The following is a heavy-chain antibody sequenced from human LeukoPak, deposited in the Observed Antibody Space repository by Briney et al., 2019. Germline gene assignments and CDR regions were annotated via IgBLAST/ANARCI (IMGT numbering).Heavy chain of an antibody. D-gene: IGHD5-18*01. CDR1: GGSISSSNYS. CDR3: ARLWSYGYFDY. J-gene: IGHJ4*02. V-gene: IGHV4-39*01. Sequence: SETLSLTCTVSGGSISSSNYSWGWIRQPPGKGLEWIGNMYYSGNSYYKPSLKSRVTISVDTSKNQFSLKLSSVTAAGTAVYYCARLWSYGYFDYWGQGTLVTVSS. CDR2: MYYSGNS.